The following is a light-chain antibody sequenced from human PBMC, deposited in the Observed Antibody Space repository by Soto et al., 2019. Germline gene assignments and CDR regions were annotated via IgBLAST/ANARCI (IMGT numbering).Light chain of an antibody. CDR1: QTISSNY. Sequence: EIVLAQSPGTLSVSPGERATLTCRASQTISSNYVAWYQQKPGQAPRLLIYGTSTRATGIPDRFSGSGSATDFTLIISRVEPEDFAVYYCQQYAISPRTFGQGTKVEIK. J-gene: IGKJ1*01. V-gene: IGKV3-20*01. CDR3: QQYAISPRT. CDR2: GTS.